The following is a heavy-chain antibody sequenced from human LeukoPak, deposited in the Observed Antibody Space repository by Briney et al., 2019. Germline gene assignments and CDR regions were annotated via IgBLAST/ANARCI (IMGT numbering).Heavy chain of an antibody. CDR2: INHSGST. J-gene: IGHJ5*02. Sequence: SETLSLTCAVYGGSFSGYYWSWIRQPPGKGLEWIGEINHSGSTNYNPSLKSRVTISVDTSKNQFSLKLSSVTAADTAVYYCARGGDXVVXXXAFXYLRFDPWGQGTLVTV. V-gene: IGHV4-34*01. CDR3: ARGGDXVVXXXAFXYLRFDP. CDR1: GGSFSGYY. D-gene: IGHD2-2*01.